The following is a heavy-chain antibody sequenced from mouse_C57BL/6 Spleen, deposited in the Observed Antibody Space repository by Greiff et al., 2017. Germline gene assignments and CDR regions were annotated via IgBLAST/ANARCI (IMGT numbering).Heavy chain of an antibody. D-gene: IGHD1-1*01. CDR1: GYAFTNYL. Sequence: VQLQQSGAELVRPGTSVKVSCKASGYAFTNYLIEWVKQRPGQGLEWIGVINPGSGGTNYNEKFKGKSTLTADTSSSTAYMQISILTSEDSAVYICARRITTVLALDYWGQGTTLTVSS. J-gene: IGHJ2*01. CDR2: INPGSGGT. V-gene: IGHV1-54*01. CDR3: ARRITTVLALDY.